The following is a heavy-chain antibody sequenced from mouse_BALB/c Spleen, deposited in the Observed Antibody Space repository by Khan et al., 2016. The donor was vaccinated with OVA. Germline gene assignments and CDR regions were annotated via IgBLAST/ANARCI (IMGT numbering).Heavy chain of an antibody. CDR2: VNPNNGGT. CDR1: GYSFTGYY. CDR3: AIYHGYFDV. V-gene: IGHV1-26*01. J-gene: IGHJ1*01. Sequence: EVQLQQSGPDLVKPGASVKISCKASGYSFTGYYIHWVKQSHGKSLEWSGRVNPNNGGTSYNQKFKGKAILTVDKSSNTAYMERLSLTSEDSAVYSCAIYHGYFDVWGAGTTVTVSS.